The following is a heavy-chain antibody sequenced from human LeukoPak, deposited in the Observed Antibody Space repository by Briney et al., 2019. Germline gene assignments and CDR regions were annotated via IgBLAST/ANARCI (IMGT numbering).Heavy chain of an antibody. CDR1: GFTFTSSA. Sequence: SVKVSCKASGFTFTSSAMQWGRQARGQRLEWIGWIVVGSGNTNYAQKFQERVTITRDMSTSTAYMELSSLRSEDTAVYYCAAEKTYYYDSSGYYWGTVGFDYWGQGTLVTVSS. D-gene: IGHD3-22*01. CDR3: AAEKTYYYDSSGYYWGTVGFDY. J-gene: IGHJ4*02. CDR2: IVVGSGNT. V-gene: IGHV1-58*02.